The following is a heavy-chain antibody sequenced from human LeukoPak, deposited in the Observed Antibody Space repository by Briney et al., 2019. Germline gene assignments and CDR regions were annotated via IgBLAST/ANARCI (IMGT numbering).Heavy chain of an antibody. Sequence: GGSLRLSCAASGFTFSSYSMNWVRQAPGKGLEWVSSISSSSSYIYYADSVKGRFTISRDSAKNSLYLQMNSLRAEDTAVYYCASVRYCSSTSCLEGALDPWGQGTLVTVSS. V-gene: IGHV3-21*04. J-gene: IGHJ5*02. CDR2: ISSSSSYI. D-gene: IGHD2-2*01. CDR1: GFTFSSYS. CDR3: ASVRYCSSTSCLEGALDP.